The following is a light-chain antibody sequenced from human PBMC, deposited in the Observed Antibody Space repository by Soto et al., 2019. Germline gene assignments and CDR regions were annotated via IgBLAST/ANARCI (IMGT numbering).Light chain of an antibody. Sequence: EIVLTQSPGTLSLSPGERATLSCRASQSVSSSYLAWYQQKPGQAPRLLLYCASSRATGIPDRFSGSGSGTDFTLTMSRMEPEDFAVYYCQQYGSSRTFGQGTKVEIK. CDR1: QSVSSSY. V-gene: IGKV3-20*01. J-gene: IGKJ1*01. CDR3: QQYGSSRT. CDR2: CAS.